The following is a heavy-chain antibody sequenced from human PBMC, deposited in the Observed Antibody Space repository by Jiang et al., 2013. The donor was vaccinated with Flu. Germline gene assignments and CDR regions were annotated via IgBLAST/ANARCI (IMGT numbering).Heavy chain of an antibody. CDR3: ARSSGPKSRYYYGMDV. CDR1: GFTFSSYA. CDR2: ISYDGSNK. D-gene: IGHD6-19*01. V-gene: IGHV3-30-3*01. Sequence: VQLLESGGGVVQPGRSLRLSCAASGFTFSSYAMHWVRQAPGKGLEWVAVISYDGSNKYYADSVKGRFTISRDNSKNTLYLQMNSLRAEDTAVYYCARSSGPKSRYYYGMDVWGQGPRSPSP. J-gene: IGHJ6*02.